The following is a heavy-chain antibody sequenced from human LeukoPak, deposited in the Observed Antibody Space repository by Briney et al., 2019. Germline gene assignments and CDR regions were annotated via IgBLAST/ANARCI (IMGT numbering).Heavy chain of an antibody. J-gene: IGHJ5*02. CDR2: IYTSGST. D-gene: IGHD6-13*01. V-gene: IGHV4-61*02. CDR3: ASTLRQHPFKLDP. Sequence: SQTLSLTCTVSGGSISSGSYYWSWIRQPAGKGLEWIGRIYTSGSTNYNPSLKSRVTISVDTSKNQFSLKLSSVTAADTAVYYCASTLRQHPFKLDPWGQGTLVTVSS. CDR1: GGSISSGSYY.